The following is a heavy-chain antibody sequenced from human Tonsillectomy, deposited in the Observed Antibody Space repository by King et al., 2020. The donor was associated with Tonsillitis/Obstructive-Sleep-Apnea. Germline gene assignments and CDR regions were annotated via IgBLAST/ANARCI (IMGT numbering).Heavy chain of an antibody. J-gene: IGHJ4*02. D-gene: IGHD6-13*01. CDR2: ISSSSNYI. CDR1: GFTFSSYS. CDR3: ARDVGPTSSSSQGH. V-gene: IGHV3-21*01. Sequence: VQLVQSGGGLVKPGGSLRLSCAASGFTFSSYSMNWVRQAPGKGLEWVSSISSSSNYIFYAGSVKGRFTISRDNAKNSLYLQMNSLRAEDTAVYYCARDVGPTSSSSQGHWGQGTLVTVSS.